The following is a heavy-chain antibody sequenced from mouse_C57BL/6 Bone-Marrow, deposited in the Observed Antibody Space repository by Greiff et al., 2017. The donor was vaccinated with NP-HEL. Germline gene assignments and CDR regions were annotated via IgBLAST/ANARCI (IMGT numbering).Heavy chain of an antibody. CDR1: GYTFTSYW. D-gene: IGHD2-3*01. Sequence: VQLQQPGAELVKPGASVKVSCKASGYTFTSYWMHWVKQRPGQGLEWIGRIHPSDSDTNYNQKFKGKATLTVDKSSSTAYMQLSSLTSEDSAVDYCAIYDGYYVDYAMDYWGQGTSVTVSS. CDR2: IHPSDSDT. J-gene: IGHJ4*01. CDR3: AIYDGYYVDYAMDY. V-gene: IGHV1-74*01.